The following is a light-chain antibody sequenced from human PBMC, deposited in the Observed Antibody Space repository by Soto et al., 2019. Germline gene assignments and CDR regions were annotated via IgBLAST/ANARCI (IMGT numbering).Light chain of an antibody. V-gene: IGKV1-39*01. Sequence: DIQLTQSPSSLSASVGDRVTITCRASQSIRSYLNWYQQKPGKAPKLLIYAASSLQTGVSSRFSGSGSGTDFTLTISNLQPEDFANYYCQQTSSTPTFGGGTKVEIK. J-gene: IGKJ4*01. CDR2: AAS. CDR1: QSIRSY. CDR3: QQTSSTPT.